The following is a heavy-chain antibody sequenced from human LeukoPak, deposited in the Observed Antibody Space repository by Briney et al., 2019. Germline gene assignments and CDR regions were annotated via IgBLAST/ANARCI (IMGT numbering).Heavy chain of an antibody. J-gene: IGHJ4*02. V-gene: IGHV3-23*01. CDR3: AKWVVTTSSRQKNHDY. D-gene: IGHD2-21*02. CDR1: GFTFSSYA. CDR2: ISGSGGST. Sequence: PGGSLRLSCAASGFTFSSYAMSWVRQAPGKGLEWVSAISGSGGSTYYADSVKGRFTISRDNSKNTLYLQMNSLRAEDTAVYYCAKWVVTTSSRQKNHDYWGQGTLVTVFS.